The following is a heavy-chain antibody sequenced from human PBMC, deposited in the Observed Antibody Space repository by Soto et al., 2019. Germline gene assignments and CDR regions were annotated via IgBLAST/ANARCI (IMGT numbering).Heavy chain of an antibody. J-gene: IGHJ4*02. V-gene: IGHV3-11*01. CDR2: ISSSGSTI. Sequence: PGGSLRLSCAASGFTFSDYYMSWIRQAPGKGLEWVSYISSSGSTIYYADSVKGRFTISRDNAKNSLYLQMNSLRAEDTAVYYCARGDKEWLRYYIMDYWGQGTLVTVSS. CDR1: GFTFSDYY. D-gene: IGHD5-12*01. CDR3: ARGDKEWLRYYIMDY.